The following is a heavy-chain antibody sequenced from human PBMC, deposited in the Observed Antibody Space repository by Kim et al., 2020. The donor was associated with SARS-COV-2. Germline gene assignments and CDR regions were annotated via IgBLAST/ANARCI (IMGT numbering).Heavy chain of an antibody. D-gene: IGHD3-22*01. V-gene: IGHV4-59*08. J-gene: IGHJ3*02. CDR3: ARLMYYYDSSGYSDAFDI. Sequence: SETLSLTCTVSCGSISSYYWSWIRQPPGKGLEWIGYIYYSGSTNYNPSLKSRVTISVDTSKNQFSLKLSSVTAADTAGYYCARLMYYYDSSGYSDAFDIWGQGTMVTVSS. CDR1: CGSISSYY. CDR2: IYYSGST.